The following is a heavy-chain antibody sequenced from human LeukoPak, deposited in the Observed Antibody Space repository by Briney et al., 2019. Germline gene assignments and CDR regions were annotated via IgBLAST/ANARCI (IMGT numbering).Heavy chain of an antibody. D-gene: IGHD4-17*01. CDR3: AKDRASDGDYF. CDR1: GFTFSSYT. Sequence: GGSLRLSCAASGFTFSSYTMSWVRQAPGKGLEWVSAISGSGGSTYYADSVKGRFTISRDNSKNTLYLQMNSLRAEDTAVYYCAKDRASDGDYFWGQGTLVTVSS. CDR2: ISGSGGST. J-gene: IGHJ4*02. V-gene: IGHV3-23*01.